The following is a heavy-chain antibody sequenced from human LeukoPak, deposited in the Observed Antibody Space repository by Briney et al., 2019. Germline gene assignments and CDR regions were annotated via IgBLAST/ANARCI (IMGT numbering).Heavy chain of an antibody. CDR3: ARGGAYCGGDCQTD. CDR2: INPNSGGT. D-gene: IGHD2-21*02. Sequence: ASVKVSCKASGYTFTGYYMHWVRQAPGQGLEWVGWINPNSGGTNYAQKFQGRVTMTRDTSISTAYMELSRLRSDDTAVYYCARGGAYCGGDCQTDWGQGTLVTVSS. V-gene: IGHV1-2*02. CDR1: GYTFTGYY. J-gene: IGHJ4*02.